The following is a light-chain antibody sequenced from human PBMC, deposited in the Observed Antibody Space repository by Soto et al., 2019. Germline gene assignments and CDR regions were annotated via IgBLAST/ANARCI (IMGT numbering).Light chain of an antibody. CDR2: AAS. V-gene: IGKV1-27*01. Sequence: DIQMTQSPSSLSASVGDRVTITFRASQGISNYLAWYQQEPGKVPKLLIYAASTLQSGVPSRFSGSGSGTDFTLTISSLQPGDVATYYCQKYNSAPWTFGQGTKVDIK. CDR1: QGISNY. CDR3: QKYNSAPWT. J-gene: IGKJ1*01.